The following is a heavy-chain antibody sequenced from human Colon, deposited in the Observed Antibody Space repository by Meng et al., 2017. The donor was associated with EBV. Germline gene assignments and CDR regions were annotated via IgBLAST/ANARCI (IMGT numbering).Heavy chain of an antibody. J-gene: IGHJ4*02. D-gene: IGHD2-8*01. Sequence: QVQLVQSGAEGKKPGASVKVSCKASGYTFASYGLSWVRQAPGQGLEWMGWISGYNGNTKYAERLQGRVTMIADTSTSTAYMELRDLRSDDAAVYYCARSDAPGLDYWGQGTLVTVSS. V-gene: IGHV1-18*01. CDR2: ISGYNGNT. CDR1: GYTFASYG. CDR3: ARSDAPGLDY.